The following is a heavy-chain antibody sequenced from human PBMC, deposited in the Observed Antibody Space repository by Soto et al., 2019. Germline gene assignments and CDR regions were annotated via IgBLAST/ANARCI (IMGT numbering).Heavy chain of an antibody. CDR2: VSKDGNEK. CDR1: GFIFSNFP. CDR3: AKGDGSGSWYSNY. J-gene: IGHJ4*02. D-gene: IGHD3-22*01. V-gene: IGHV3-30-3*01. Sequence: QVHLVDSGGGVVQPGRSMRLSCAASGFIFSNFPIHWVRQAPGKGLEWVALVSKDGNEKHYADSVKGRFTISRDNSKNTLYLQMNSLRAEDTAIYYCAKGDGSGSWYSNYWGQGTLVTVSS.